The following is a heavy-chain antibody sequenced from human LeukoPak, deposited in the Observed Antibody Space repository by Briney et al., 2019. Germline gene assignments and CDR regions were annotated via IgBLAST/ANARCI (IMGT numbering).Heavy chain of an antibody. CDR3: ASADGIVGATAYDY. D-gene: IGHD1-26*01. CDR1: GFTFSSYS. J-gene: IGHJ4*02. Sequence: GGSLRLSCAASGFTFSSYSMNWVRQAPGEGLEWVSYISSLSGTIYYADSVKGRFTISRDNAKNSLYLQMDSLRAEDTAVYYCASADGIVGATAYDYWGQGTLVTVSS. V-gene: IGHV3-48*01. CDR2: ISSLSGTI.